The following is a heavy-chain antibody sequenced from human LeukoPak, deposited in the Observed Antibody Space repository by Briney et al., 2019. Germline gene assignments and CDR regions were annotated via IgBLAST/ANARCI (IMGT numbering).Heavy chain of an antibody. J-gene: IGHJ4*02. D-gene: IGHD2-21*01. V-gene: IGHV3-23*01. CDR3: AKDDLGCGGDCYSGSDGY. CDR2: ISSSSSYI. Sequence: GGSLRLSCAASGFTFSSYAMSWVRQAPGKGLEWVSSISSSSSYIYYADSVKGRFTISRDNSKNTLYLQMNSLRAEDTAVYYCAKDDLGCGGDCYSGSDGYWGQGTLVTVSS. CDR1: GFTFSSYA.